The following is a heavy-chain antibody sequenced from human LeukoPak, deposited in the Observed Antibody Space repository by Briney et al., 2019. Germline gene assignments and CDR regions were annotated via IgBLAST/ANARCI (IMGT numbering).Heavy chain of an antibody. D-gene: IGHD4-23*01. Sequence: SETLSLTCAVYGGSFSGYYWSWIRQPPGKGLEWIGEINHSGSTNYNPSLKSRVTISVDTSKNQFSLKLSSVTAADTAVYYCAREVVTRHIDYWGQGTLVTVSS. CDR3: AREVVTRHIDY. V-gene: IGHV4-34*01. J-gene: IGHJ4*02. CDR2: INHSGST. CDR1: GGSFSGYY.